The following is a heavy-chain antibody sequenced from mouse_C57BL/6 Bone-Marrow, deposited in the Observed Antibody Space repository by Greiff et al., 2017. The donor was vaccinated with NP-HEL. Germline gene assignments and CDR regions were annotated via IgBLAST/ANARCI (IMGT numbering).Heavy chain of an antibody. D-gene: IGHD2-4*01. CDR1: GYTFTSYW. CDR3: ALYYDYPYYFDY. V-gene: IGHV1-64*01. CDR2: IHPNSGST. J-gene: IGHJ2*01. Sequence: VQLQQSGAELVKPGASVKLSCKASGYTFTSYWMHWVKQRPGQGLEWIGMIHPNSGSTNYNEKFKSKATLTVDKSSSTAYMQLSSLTSEDSAVYYCALYYDYPYYFDYWGQGTTLTVSS.